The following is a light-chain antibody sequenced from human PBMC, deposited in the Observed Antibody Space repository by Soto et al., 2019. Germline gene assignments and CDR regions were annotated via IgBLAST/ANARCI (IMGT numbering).Light chain of an antibody. CDR2: DVS. CDR1: SSDVGGYNY. CDR3: SSYSSSSTLVV. Sequence: QSALTQPASVSGSPGQSITISCTGTSSDVGGYNYVSWYQQHPGKAPKLMIYDVSNRPSGVSSRFSGPKSGNTASLTISGPQAEDEADYYCSSYSSSSTLVVFGGGTKLTVL. V-gene: IGLV2-14*01. J-gene: IGLJ2*01.